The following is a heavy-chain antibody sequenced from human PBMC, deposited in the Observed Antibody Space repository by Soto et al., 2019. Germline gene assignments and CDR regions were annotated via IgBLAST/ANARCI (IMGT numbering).Heavy chain of an antibody. CDR2: IYYSGSP. J-gene: IGHJ3*02. CDR3: ARRYGSAFDI. CDR1: GSSISSYY. V-gene: IGHV4-59*01. D-gene: IGHD4-17*01. Sequence: SDTLSLTCTVSGSSISSYYWIRIRQPPGKGLEWIGYIYYSGSPNYNPSLKGRVTISVDTSKNQFSLKLSSVTAADTAVYYCARRYGSAFDIWGQGTMVTVSS.